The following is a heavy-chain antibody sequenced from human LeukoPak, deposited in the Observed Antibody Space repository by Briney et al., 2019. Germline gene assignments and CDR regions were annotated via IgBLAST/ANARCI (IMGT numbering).Heavy chain of an antibody. CDR1: GGSISTYY. CDR2: IYYTGTT. Sequence: SETLSLTCAVSGGSISTYYWNWIRQPPGKGLEWIGCIYYTGTTIYNPSLKSRVTISVDTSKNQFSLTLSPVTAADTAVYYCARIAVTSSVYNWFDPWGQGTLVTVSS. D-gene: IGHD6-19*01. CDR3: ARIAVTSSVYNWFDP. J-gene: IGHJ5*02. V-gene: IGHV4-59*08.